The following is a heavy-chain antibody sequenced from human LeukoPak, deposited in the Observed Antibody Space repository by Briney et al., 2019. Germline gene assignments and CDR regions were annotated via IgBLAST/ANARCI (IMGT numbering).Heavy chain of an antibody. V-gene: IGHV1-46*01. CDR1: GYTFTSYD. CDR3: ALRGWASLTDY. Sequence: ASVKVSCKASGYTFTSYDMHWVRQAPGQGLEWMGIINPSGGSTSYAQKVQGRFTMTRDTSKSKVYMELSSLRSDDTAVSYCALRGWASLTDYRGQGTMVTVS. D-gene: IGHD6-19*01. J-gene: IGHJ4*02. CDR2: INPSGGST.